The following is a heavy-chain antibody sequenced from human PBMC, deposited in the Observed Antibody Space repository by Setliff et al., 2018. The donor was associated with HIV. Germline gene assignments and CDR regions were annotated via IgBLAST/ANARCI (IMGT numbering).Heavy chain of an antibody. D-gene: IGHD2-21*02. J-gene: IGHJ4*02. CDR2: SYKTENA. CDR1: GGSISSHY. CDR3: VRELGRTVDY. Sequence: PSETLSLTCTVSGGSISSHYWGWIRQPPGKGLEWIGYSYKTENANYNPSFRSRVTISVDTSKNQISLKLTSMTAADTAVYYCVRELGRTVDYWGQGALVTVSS. V-gene: IGHV4-59*11.